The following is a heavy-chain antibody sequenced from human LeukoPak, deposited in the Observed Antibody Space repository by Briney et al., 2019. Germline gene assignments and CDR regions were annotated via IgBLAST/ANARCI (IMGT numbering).Heavy chain of an antibody. CDR3: ARYSGSYSGFDY. Sequence: SETLSLTCTVAAGSISSYYWSWIRQPPRKGLEWIGYIYYSGSIKYNPSLKSRVTISVDTSKNQFSLKLRSVTAADTAVYYCARYSGSYSGFDYWGQGTLVTVSS. J-gene: IGHJ4*02. D-gene: IGHD1-26*01. CDR1: AGSISSYY. CDR2: IYYSGSI. V-gene: IGHV4-59*08.